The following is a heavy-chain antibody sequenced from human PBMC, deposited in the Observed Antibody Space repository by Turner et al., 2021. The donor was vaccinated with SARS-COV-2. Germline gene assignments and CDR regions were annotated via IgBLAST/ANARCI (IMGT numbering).Heavy chain of an antibody. CDR3: AKLAARSAYYYYGMDV. D-gene: IGHD6-6*01. CDR2: ISWNSGTI. J-gene: IGHJ6*02. Sequence: EVQLVESGGGLVQPGRSLRLSCAASGFTFDDYAMPWVRQAPGKGLEWVSGISWNSGTIDYADSVKGRFTISRDNAKNSLYLQMNSLRAEDTALYYCAKLAARSAYYYYGMDVWGQGTTVTVSS. CDR1: GFTFDDYA. V-gene: IGHV3-9*01.